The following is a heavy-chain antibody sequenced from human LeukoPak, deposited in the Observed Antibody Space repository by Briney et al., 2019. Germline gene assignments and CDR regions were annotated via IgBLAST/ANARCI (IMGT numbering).Heavy chain of an antibody. CDR2: IIPIFGTA. J-gene: IGHJ5*02. Sequence: SVKVSCTASGGTFSSYAISWVRQAPGQGLEWMGGIIPIFGTANYAQKFQGRVTITTDESTSTAYMELSSLRSEDTAVYYCARYSSSRTSVPFPFDPWGQGTLVTVSS. CDR3: ARYSSSRTSVPFPFDP. V-gene: IGHV1-69*05. CDR1: GGTFSSYA. D-gene: IGHD6-6*01.